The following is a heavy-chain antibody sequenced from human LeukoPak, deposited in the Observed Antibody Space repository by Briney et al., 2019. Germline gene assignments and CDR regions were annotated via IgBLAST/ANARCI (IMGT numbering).Heavy chain of an antibody. CDR2: ISGSGRTT. CDR1: GLTFSTYT. CDR3: AKFMFSGYRDY. V-gene: IGHV3-23*01. J-gene: IGHJ4*02. D-gene: IGHD3-22*01. Sequence: GWSLRLSCAASGLTFSTYTMSWLRQAPGKVLEWVSAISGSGRTTYYADSVKGRFTISRDSSKNTLNLQMNSLSAEDTAVYFCAKFMFSGYRDYWGQGTLVTVSS.